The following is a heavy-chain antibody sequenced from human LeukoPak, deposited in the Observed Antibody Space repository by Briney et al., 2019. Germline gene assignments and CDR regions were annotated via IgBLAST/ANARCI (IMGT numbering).Heavy chain of an antibody. Sequence: SETLSLTCTVSGGSISGYYWSWIRQPPGKGLEWIGYIYYSGSTNYNPSLKSRVTISVDTSKNQFSLKLSSVTAADTAVYYCARLGDGYNVKGFRRAFDIWGQGTMVTVSS. CDR2: IYYSGST. V-gene: IGHV4-59*01. CDR3: ARLGDGYNVKGFRRAFDI. D-gene: IGHD5-24*01. CDR1: GGSISGYY. J-gene: IGHJ3*02.